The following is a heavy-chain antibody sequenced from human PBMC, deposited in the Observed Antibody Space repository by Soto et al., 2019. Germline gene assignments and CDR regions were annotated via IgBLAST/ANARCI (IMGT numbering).Heavy chain of an antibody. D-gene: IGHD5-12*01. CDR1: GGSISSGDYY. CDR2: IYYSGST. J-gene: IGHJ6*02. V-gene: IGHV4-30-4*01. Sequence: SETLSLTCTVSGGSISSGDYYWSWIRQPPGKGLEWIGYIYYSGSTYYNPSLKSRVTISVDTSKNQFSLKLSSVTAADTAVYYCARGEEVATILGMDVWGQGTTVTVS. CDR3: ARGEEVATILGMDV.